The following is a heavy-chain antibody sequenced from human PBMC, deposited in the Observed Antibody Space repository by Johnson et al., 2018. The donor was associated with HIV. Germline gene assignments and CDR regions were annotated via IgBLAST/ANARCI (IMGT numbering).Heavy chain of an antibody. CDR3: AKGRYSSSWYLAGAFDI. D-gene: IGHD6-13*01. V-gene: IGHV3-23*04. Sequence: VQLVESGGGLVQPGRSLRLSCAASGFTFSSYGMHWVRQAPGKGLEWVSSISGSGGSTYYADSVKGQFTISRDNSKNTLYLQMSSLRAEDTAIYYCAKGRYSSSWYLAGAFDIWGQGTMVTVSS. J-gene: IGHJ3*02. CDR1: GFTFSSYG. CDR2: ISGSGGST.